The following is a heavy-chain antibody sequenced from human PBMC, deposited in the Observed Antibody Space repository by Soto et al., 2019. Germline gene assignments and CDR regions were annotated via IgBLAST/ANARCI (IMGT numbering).Heavy chain of an antibody. Sequence: QIQLVQSGTEVKRSGASVKVSCKTSGYSFTTYGLSWVRQAPGRGLEWVGWISGYNGNTNYAQKFQGTVILTTDTPTNTVYMEIKSLSSDDTSVYYCVRDTYYYHSSGPAPFEYWGQGTQVTVSS. CDR3: VRDTYYYHSSGPAPFEY. D-gene: IGHD3-22*01. J-gene: IGHJ4*02. CDR2: ISGYNGNT. CDR1: GYSFTTYG. V-gene: IGHV1-18*01.